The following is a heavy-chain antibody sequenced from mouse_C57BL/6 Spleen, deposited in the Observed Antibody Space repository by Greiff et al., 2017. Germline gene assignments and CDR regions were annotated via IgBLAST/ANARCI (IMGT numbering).Heavy chain of an antibody. CDR1: GYTFTSYW. J-gene: IGHJ4*01. CDR2: IDPSDSYT. CDR3: ARTLRGMDY. Sequence: QVQLQQPGAELVMPGASVKLSCKASGYTFTSYWMHWVKQRPGQGLEWIGGIDPSDSYTNYNQKFKGKSTLTVDKSSSTAYMQLSSLTSEDSAVYYCARTLRGMDYWGQGTSVTVSS. D-gene: IGHD3-2*02. V-gene: IGHV1-69*01.